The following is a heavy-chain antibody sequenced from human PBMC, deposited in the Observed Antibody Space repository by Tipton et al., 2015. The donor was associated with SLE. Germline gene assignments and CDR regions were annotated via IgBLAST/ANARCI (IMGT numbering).Heavy chain of an antibody. D-gene: IGHD1-1*01. V-gene: IGHV4-39*07. J-gene: IGHJ5*02. CDR3: ARLERGGWFDP. CDR1: GGSISSYY. CDR2: IYYSGST. Sequence: LSLTCSVSGGSISSYYWGWIRQPPGKGLEWIGSIYYSGSTYYNPSLKSRVTISVDTSKNQFSLKLSSVTAADTAVYYCARLERGGWFDPWGQGTLVTVSS.